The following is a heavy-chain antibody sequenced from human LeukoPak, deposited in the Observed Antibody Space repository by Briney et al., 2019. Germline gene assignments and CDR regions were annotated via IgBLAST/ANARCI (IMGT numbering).Heavy chain of an antibody. CDR2: IYNGGGT. CDR3: ARDRGDGMDV. V-gene: IGHV4-31*03. J-gene: IGHJ6*02. CDR1: GDSISSGAYC. Sequence: PSETLSLTCIVSGDSISSGAYCWGWIRQYPGKGLEWIGYIYNGGGTYYNPSLKSRVTIPVDTSKNQFSLKLSSVTAADTAVYYCARDRGDGMDVWGQGTTVTVSS.